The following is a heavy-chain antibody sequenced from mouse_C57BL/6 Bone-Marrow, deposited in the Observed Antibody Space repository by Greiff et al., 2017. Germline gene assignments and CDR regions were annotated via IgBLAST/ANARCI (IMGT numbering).Heavy chain of an antibody. V-gene: IGHV6-3*01. CDR1: GFTFSNYW. D-gene: IGHD1-2*01. CDR2: IRLKSDNYAT. J-gene: IGHJ1*03. CDR3: TTTAWYFDV. Sequence: EVKLQESGGGLVQPGGSMKLSCVASGFTFSNYWMNWVRQSPEKGLEWVAQIRLKSDNYATHYAESVKGRFTISRDDSKSSVYLQMNNLRAEDTGIYYCTTTAWYFDVWGTGTTVTVSS.